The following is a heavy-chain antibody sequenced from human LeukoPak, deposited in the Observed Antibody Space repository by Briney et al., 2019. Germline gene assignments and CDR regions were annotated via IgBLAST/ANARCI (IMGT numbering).Heavy chain of an antibody. Sequence: ASVKVSCKASGYTFTGYSMHWVRQAPGQGLEWMGRISPKTGGTDYAQKFQGRVTMARDTSISTVYMELSGLTSDDTGVYYCARVIGFGELSLGHWGQGTLVTVSS. V-gene: IGHV1-2*02. CDR1: GYTFTGYS. J-gene: IGHJ4*02. CDR2: ISPKTGGT. D-gene: IGHD3-10*01. CDR3: ARVIGFGELSLGH.